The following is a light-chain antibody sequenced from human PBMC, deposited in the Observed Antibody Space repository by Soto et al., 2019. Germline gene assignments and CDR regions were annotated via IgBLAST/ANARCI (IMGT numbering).Light chain of an antibody. CDR1: TPNIGSNY. V-gene: IGLV1-47*01. Sequence: VLTQPPSASGTPGQGVTISSSGSTPNIGSNYVYWYQQLPGTAPKLLIYRNNQRPSGVPDRFSGSKSGTSASLAISGLRSDDEADYFCATWDDSLNGFYVFGTGTKVTVL. J-gene: IGLJ1*01. CDR3: ATWDDSLNGFYV. CDR2: RNN.